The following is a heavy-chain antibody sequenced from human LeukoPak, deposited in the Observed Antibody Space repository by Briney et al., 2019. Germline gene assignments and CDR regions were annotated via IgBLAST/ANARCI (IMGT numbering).Heavy chain of an antibody. Sequence: SETLSLTCTVSGGSISSYYWSWVRQPPGKGLEWIGEIYHSGSTNYNPSLKSRVTISVDKSKNQFSLKLSSVTAADTAVYYCATRDCYYDSSGLNYYGMDVWGQGTTVTVSS. CDR3: ATRDCYYDSSGLNYYGMDV. CDR1: GGSISSYY. J-gene: IGHJ6*02. CDR2: IYHSGST. V-gene: IGHV4-4*02. D-gene: IGHD3-22*01.